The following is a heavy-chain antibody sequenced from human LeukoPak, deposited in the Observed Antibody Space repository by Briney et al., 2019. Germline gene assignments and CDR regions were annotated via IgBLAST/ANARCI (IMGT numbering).Heavy chain of an antibody. CDR1: GFTFSNAW. CDR3: TTEEIVVVPAAPAVDY. V-gene: IGHV3-15*01. CDR2: IKSKTDGGTT. D-gene: IGHD2-2*01. J-gene: IGHJ4*02. Sequence: GGSLRLCCAASGFTFSNAWMSWVRQTPGKGLEWVGRIKSKTDGGTTDYAAPVKGRFTISRDDSKNTLYLQMNSLKTEDTAVYYCTTEEIVVVPAAPAVDYWGQGTLVTVSS.